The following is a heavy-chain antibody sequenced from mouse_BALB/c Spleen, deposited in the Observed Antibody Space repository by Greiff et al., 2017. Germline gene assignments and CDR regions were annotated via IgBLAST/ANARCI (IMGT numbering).Heavy chain of an antibody. CDR1: GFNIKDTY. CDR3: AYYDYDRGYAMDY. V-gene: IGHV14-3*02. D-gene: IGHD2-4*01. CDR2: IDPANGNT. Sequence: VQLQQSGAELVKPGASVKLSCTASGFNIKDTYMHWVKQRPEQGLEWIGRIDPANGNTKYDPKFQGKATITADTSSNTAYLQLSSLTSEDTAVYYCAYYDYDRGYAMDYWGQGTSVTVSS. J-gene: IGHJ4*01.